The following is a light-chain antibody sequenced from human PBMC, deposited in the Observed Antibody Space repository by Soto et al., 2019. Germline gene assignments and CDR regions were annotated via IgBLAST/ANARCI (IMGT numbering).Light chain of an antibody. CDR3: QVWESSSDHYV. Sequence: SYELGLPHSGCRVTAKMDRITCGGNNIGSKAVHWYQQKPGQDPVLVIYSDNNRPSGIPERFSGSNPGNTATLTISRIEAGDEADYYCQVWESSSDHYVFGHGTKVTV. J-gene: IGLJ6*01. CDR2: SDN. V-gene: IGLV3-12*02. CDR1: NIGSKA.